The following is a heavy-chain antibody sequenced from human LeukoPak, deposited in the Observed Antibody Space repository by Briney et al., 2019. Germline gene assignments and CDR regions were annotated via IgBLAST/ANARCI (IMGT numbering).Heavy chain of an antibody. Sequence: PGGSLRLSCAASGFTFSTYSMNWARQAPGKGLEWVSSISSTSTYIYYADSVKGRFTISRDNAKNSLYLQMNNLRAEDTAVYYCARWDRFHGVWGQGTLVTVSS. D-gene: IGHD1-14*01. CDR3: ARWDRFHGV. CDR1: GFTFSTYS. CDR2: ISSTSTYI. J-gene: IGHJ4*02. V-gene: IGHV3-21*01.